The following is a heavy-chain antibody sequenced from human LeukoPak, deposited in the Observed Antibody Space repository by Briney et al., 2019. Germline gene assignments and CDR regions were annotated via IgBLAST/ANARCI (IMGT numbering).Heavy chain of an antibody. CDR1: GVSISSENW. Sequence: SETLSLTCAVSGVSISSENWCTWVRHSPGKGLEWIGEIYHSGSTNYNPTLRRRVTLSVDKSKNQFSLYLSSVTAADSAVYSCAKGPYVGAHLDYWGQGTLVTVSS. J-gene: IGHJ4*02. CDR3: AKGPYVGAHLDY. D-gene: IGHD1-26*01. V-gene: IGHV4-4*02. CDR2: IYHSGST.